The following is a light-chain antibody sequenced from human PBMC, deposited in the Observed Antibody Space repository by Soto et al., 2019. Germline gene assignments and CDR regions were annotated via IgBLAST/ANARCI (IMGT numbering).Light chain of an antibody. CDR3: SSYTSSDTWL. Sequence: QSALTQPASVSGSPGQSITISCTGASSDVGGYNYVSWYQQHPGRAPKLMIYEVRNRPSGVSNRFSGSRSGNTASLTISGLQAEDEADYYCSSYTSSDTWLFGGGTKVTVL. CDR2: EVR. V-gene: IGLV2-14*01. CDR1: SSDVGGYNY. J-gene: IGLJ3*02.